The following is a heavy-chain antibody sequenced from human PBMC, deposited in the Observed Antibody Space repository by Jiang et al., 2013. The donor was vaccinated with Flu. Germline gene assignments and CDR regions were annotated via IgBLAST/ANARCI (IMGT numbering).Heavy chain of an antibody. CDR3: AIVDSSGWYEGFDY. CDR1: GFTFSSYA. CDR2: ISGSGGST. D-gene: IGHD6-19*01. J-gene: IGHJ4*02. V-gene: IGHV3-23*01. Sequence: GGLVQPGGSLRLPCAASGFTFSSYAMSWVRQAPGKGLEWVSVISGSGGSTYYADSVKGRFTISRDNSKNTLYLQMNSLRAEDTAVYYCAIVDSSGWYEGFDYWGQGTLVTVSS.